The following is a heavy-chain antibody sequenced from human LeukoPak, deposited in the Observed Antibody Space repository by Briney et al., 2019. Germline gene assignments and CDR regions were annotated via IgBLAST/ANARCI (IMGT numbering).Heavy chain of an antibody. CDR3: ARGTYYYDSSGYYLTDY. D-gene: IGHD3-22*01. J-gene: IGHJ4*02. V-gene: IGHV3-33*08. CDR2: IWYDGSNK. Sequence: GGSLRLSCATSGFTFSSFTMNWVRQAPGKGLEWVAVIWYDGSNKYYADSVKGRFTISRDNSKNTLYLQMNSLRAEDTAVYYCARGTYYYDSSGYYLTDYWGQGTLVTVSS. CDR1: GFTFSSFT.